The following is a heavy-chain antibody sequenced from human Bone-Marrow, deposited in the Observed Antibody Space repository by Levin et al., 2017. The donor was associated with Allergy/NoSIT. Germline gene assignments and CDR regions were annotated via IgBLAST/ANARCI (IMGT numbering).Heavy chain of an antibody. V-gene: IGHV4-59*01. CDR1: GGSINNNY. J-gene: IGHJ5*02. Sequence: SCNVSGGSINNNYWSWIRQSPGKGLEWIGNIYYTGSTSHNPSLKSRVTMSVDTSKNQFSLKLSSVTPADTAMYFCARGLAVATPWFDPWGQGTLVTVSS. CDR2: IYYTGST. D-gene: IGHD6-19*01. CDR3: ARGLAVATPWFDP.